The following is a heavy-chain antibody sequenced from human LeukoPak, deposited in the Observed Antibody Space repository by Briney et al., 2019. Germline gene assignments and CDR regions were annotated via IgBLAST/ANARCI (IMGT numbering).Heavy chain of an antibody. D-gene: IGHD5-12*01. J-gene: IGHJ6*02. CDR1: GFTVSSNY. CDR3: AVRVATIIVYAMDV. CDR2: IYSGAGT. V-gene: IGHV3-53*01. Sequence: GGSLRLSCVASGFTVSSNYMSWVRQAPRKGLEWVSVIYSGAGTYYADSVKGRFTISRDNSKNTLYLQMNSLRAEDTAVYYCAVRVATIIVYAMDVWGHGTTVTVSS.